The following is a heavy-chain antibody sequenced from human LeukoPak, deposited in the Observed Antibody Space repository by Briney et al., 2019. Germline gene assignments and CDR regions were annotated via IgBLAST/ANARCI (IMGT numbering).Heavy chain of an antibody. Sequence: GGSLRLSCAASGFTFSTYEMNWVRQAPGKGLEWLSYISSSGGTIYYADSVKGRFTISRDNAKNSLYLQMNSLRAEDTAVYYCARDWLGTNLCDYWGQGTLVTVSS. CDR2: ISSSGGTI. CDR3: ARDWLGTNLCDY. CDR1: GFTFSTYE. D-gene: IGHD6-19*01. J-gene: IGHJ4*02. V-gene: IGHV3-48*03.